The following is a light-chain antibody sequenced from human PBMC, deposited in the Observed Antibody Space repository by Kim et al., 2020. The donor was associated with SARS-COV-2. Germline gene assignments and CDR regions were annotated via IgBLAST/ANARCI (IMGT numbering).Light chain of an antibody. Sequence: QSITISCTGTSRDVGGYNYVSWYQQHPGEAPTLMIYNVNKRPSGVSNRFSGSKSGNTASLTISGLQAEDEADYYCSSYASSSSNYVFGTGTKVTVL. V-gene: IGLV2-14*04. J-gene: IGLJ1*01. CDR2: NVN. CDR1: SRDVGGYNY. CDR3: SSYASSSSNYV.